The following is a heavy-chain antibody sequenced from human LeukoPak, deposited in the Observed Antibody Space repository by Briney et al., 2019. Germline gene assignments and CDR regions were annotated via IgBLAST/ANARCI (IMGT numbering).Heavy chain of an antibody. CDR2: ISSSGSTI. CDR3: ARDRITMVRGDGMDV. Sequence: GGSLRLSCAASGFTFSSYAMSWVRQAPGKGLEWVSYISSSGSTIYYADSVKGRFTISRDNAKNSLYLQMNSLRAEDTAVYCCARDRITMVRGDGMDVWGKGTTVTVSS. D-gene: IGHD3-10*01. V-gene: IGHV3-48*03. J-gene: IGHJ6*04. CDR1: GFTFSSYA.